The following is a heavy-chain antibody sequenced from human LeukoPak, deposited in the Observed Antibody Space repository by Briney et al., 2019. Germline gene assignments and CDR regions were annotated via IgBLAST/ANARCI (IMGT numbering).Heavy chain of an antibody. Sequence: SETLSLTCTVSGGSISSYYWSWLRQPPGKGLEGIGYIFYSGSTNYHPSPMSRGSTSLETSKNQFFLTLSTVLTAATAVYYCARGNWNYAAFWFDPWGQGTLVTVSS. CDR1: GGSISSYY. CDR2: IFYSGST. D-gene: IGHD1-7*01. J-gene: IGHJ5*02. V-gene: IGHV4-59*01. CDR3: ARGNWNYAAFWFDP.